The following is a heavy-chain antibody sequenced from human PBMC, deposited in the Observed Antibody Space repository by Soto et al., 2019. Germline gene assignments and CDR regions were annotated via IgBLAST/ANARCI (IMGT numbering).Heavy chain of an antibody. CDR3: ARRKGGIYAFDI. J-gene: IGHJ3*02. V-gene: IGHV4-39*01. Sequence: SETLSLTCTVSGGSIIGSSSYWDWIRHPPGKGLEWIGSIYYSGNTYYNPSLKSRVTISVDTSENQVSLRLTSVTAADTAVYHCARRKGGIYAFDIWGQGTMVTVSS. CDR2: IYYSGNT. CDR1: GGSIIGSSSY.